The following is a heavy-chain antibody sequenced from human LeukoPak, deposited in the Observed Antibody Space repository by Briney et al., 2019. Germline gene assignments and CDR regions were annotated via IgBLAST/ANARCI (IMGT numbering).Heavy chain of an antibody. V-gene: IGHV1-18*01. CDR2: ISAYNGNT. Sequence: ASAKVSCKASGYTFTSYGISWVRQAPGQGLEWMGWISAYNGNTNYAQKLQGRVTMTTDTSTSAAYMELRSLRSDDTAVYYCARGGNYYGSPYYYMDVWGKGTTVTISS. CDR1: GYTFTSYG. D-gene: IGHD3-10*01. J-gene: IGHJ6*03. CDR3: ARGGNYYGSPYYYMDV.